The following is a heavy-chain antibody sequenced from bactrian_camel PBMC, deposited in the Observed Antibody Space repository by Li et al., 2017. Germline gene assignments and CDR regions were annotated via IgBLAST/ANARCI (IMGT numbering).Heavy chain of an antibody. D-gene: IGHD1*01. CDR2: IIGSDT. J-gene: IGHJ4*01. Sequence: HVQLVESGGGSVPVGGSLRLSCVSSVGYVFSSHCMGWFLQAPGKEREGVATIIGSDTQYANFVKGRFTISKDSALNTLYLQMDSLEPEDAAMYYCARRDGPYCLGYSEAEYHYWGLGTQVTV. CDR3: ARRDGPYCLGYSEAEYHY. CDR1: GYVFSSHC. V-gene: IGHV3S55*01.